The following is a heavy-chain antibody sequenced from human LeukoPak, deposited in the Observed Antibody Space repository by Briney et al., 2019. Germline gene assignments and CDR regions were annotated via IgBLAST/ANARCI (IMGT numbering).Heavy chain of an antibody. CDR2: IYYSGSA. Sequence: SETLSLTCTVSGGSISSSSYYWGWIRQPPGKGLEWIGSIYYSGSAYYNPSLKSRVTISVDTSKNQFSLKLSSVTAADTAVYYCARDAMIVVDYFDYWGQGTLVTVSS. CDR3: ARDAMIVVDYFDY. CDR1: GGSISSSSYY. J-gene: IGHJ4*02. D-gene: IGHD3-22*01. V-gene: IGHV4-39*02.